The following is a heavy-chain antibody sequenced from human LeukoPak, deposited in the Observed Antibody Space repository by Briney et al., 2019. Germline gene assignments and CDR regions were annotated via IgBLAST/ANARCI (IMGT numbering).Heavy chain of an antibody. Sequence: PSETLSLTCAVYGGSLSGYYWSWIRQHPGKGLEWIGYIYYSGSTYYNPSLKSRVTISVDTSKNQFSLKLSSVTAADTAVYYCASSPWFGEFYYWGQGTLVTVSS. J-gene: IGHJ4*02. CDR2: IYYSGST. V-gene: IGHV4-31*11. CDR3: ASSPWFGEFYY. D-gene: IGHD3-10*01. CDR1: GGSLSGYY.